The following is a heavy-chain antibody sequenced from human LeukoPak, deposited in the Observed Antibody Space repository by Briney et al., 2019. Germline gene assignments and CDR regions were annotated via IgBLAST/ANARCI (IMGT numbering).Heavy chain of an antibody. CDR2: IYHSGST. Sequence: SETLSLTCTVSGYSISSGYYWGWIRQPPGKGLEWIGSIYHSGSTYYSPSLRSRVTISVDTSKNQFSLKLSSVTAADTAVYYCARDDVYFDYWGQGTLVTVSS. CDR1: GYSISSGYY. CDR3: ARDDVYFDY. V-gene: IGHV4-38-2*02. J-gene: IGHJ4*02.